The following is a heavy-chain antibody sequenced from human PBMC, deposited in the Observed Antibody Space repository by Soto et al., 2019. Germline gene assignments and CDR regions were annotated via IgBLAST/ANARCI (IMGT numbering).Heavy chain of an antibody. D-gene: IGHD3-16*01. CDR1: GFTFSNYG. CDR2: ISYETSVQ. J-gene: IGHJ4*02. CDR3: AKEGKVRHSDSWGLDY. Sequence: QVQLVESGGGVVRPGTSLRLSCATSGFTFSNYGMQWVRQAPGRGLEWLSVISYETSVQYYADSVKGRFTTSRDNSKNILYLQINSLRSEDTAVYYCAKEGKVRHSDSWGLDYWGQGALVTVSS. V-gene: IGHV3-30*18.